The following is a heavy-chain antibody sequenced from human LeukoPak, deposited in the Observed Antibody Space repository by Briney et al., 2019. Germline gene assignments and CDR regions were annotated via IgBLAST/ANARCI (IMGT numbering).Heavy chain of an antibody. J-gene: IGHJ5*02. CDR2: IYYDGST. Sequence: SETLSLTCTVSGGSISSGGYYWSWIRQHPGKGLEWIGYIYYDGSTYYNPSLKSRVTISVDTSKNQFSLKLSSVTAADTAVYYCARFVELNWFDPWGQGTLVTVSS. CDR3: ARFVELNWFDP. CDR1: GGSISSGGYY. V-gene: IGHV4-31*03. D-gene: IGHD1-1*01.